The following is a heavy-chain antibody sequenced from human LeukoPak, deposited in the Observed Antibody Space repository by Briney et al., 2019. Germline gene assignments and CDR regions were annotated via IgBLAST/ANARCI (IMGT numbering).Heavy chain of an antibody. CDR2: ISSSGSTI. V-gene: IGHV3-48*03. CDR3: ARVPYYYGSGSYWNYYFDY. D-gene: IGHD3-10*01. Sequence: GGSLRLSCAASGFTFSSYEMNWVRQAPGKGLEWVSYISSSGSTIYYADSVKGRFTISRDNAKNSLYLQMNSLRAEDTAVYYCARVPYYYGSGSYWNYYFDYWGQGTLVTASS. J-gene: IGHJ4*02. CDR1: GFTFSSYE.